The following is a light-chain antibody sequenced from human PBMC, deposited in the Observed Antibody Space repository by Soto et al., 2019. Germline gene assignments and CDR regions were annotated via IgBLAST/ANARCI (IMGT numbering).Light chain of an antibody. CDR3: QGWASTAESFV. Sequence: SSELTQPASVSGAPGQTANISCRGDKIGSKIVHWYKQRPGQAPVAVVFDATDRPSGIPARISAARSGDTATLTISRVDAGDEDDYYCQGWASTAESFVFGSGTKVTVL. V-gene: IGLV3-21*02. CDR1: KIGSKI. CDR2: DAT. J-gene: IGLJ1*01.